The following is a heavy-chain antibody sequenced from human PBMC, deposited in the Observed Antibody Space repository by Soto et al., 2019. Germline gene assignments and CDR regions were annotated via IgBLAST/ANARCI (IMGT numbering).Heavy chain of an antibody. D-gene: IGHD6-19*01. Sequence: PGGSLRLSCKASEFTFYFYAMTWVRQAPGKGLEWVSTISGSGGTTYYADSVRGRFTISRDNSKNTLYLQMNSLRAEDTAVYYCAKEGEHSSGWANFDYWGQGT. J-gene: IGHJ4*02. V-gene: IGHV3-23*01. CDR1: EFTFYFYA. CDR2: ISGSGGTT. CDR3: AKEGEHSSGWANFDY.